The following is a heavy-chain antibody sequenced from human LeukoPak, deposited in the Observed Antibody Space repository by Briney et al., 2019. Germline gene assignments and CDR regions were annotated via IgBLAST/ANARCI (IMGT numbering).Heavy chain of an antibody. Sequence: SQTLSLTCAISGDSVSSDTTAWNWIRQSPSRGLEWLGRAYYTSKRITNYAVSVRSRITVNPNTSNNQFSLQLNSVTPEDTAVYYCARESRITIFGVVQDAFDIWGQGTMVTVSS. D-gene: IGHD3-3*01. CDR2: AYYTSKRIT. CDR3: ARESRITIFGVVQDAFDI. CDR1: GDSVSSDTTA. J-gene: IGHJ3*02. V-gene: IGHV6-1*01.